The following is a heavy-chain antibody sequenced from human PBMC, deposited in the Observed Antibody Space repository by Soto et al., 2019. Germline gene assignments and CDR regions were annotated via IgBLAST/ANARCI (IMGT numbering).Heavy chain of an antibody. CDR2: ISPRTGSA. J-gene: IGHJ6*02. CDR1: GYTFTDYY. V-gene: IGHV1-2*02. D-gene: IGHD3-10*01. Sequence: ASVKVSCKASGYTFTDYYIHWVRQAPGQGLEWMGWISPRTGSANFAQRFQGRVSMTRDTSVTTAYMELRRLKSDDTAVYYCARGPYYGPAYGMEVWGQGTTVTV. CDR3: ARGPYYGPAYGMEV.